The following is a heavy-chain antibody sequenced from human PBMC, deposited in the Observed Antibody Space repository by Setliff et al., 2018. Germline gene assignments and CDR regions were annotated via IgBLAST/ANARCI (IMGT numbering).Heavy chain of an antibody. V-gene: IGHV1-2*02. Sequence: WASVKVSCKASGYTFTSYGISWVRQAPGQGLEWMGCINPNSGDTTFAQKFQGRVTITRDTSISTAYMELSRLRSDDTAMYYCARDLIAVAATTAFDIWGQGTMVTVSS. CDR2: INPNSGDT. CDR3: ARDLIAVAATTAFDI. D-gene: IGHD6-19*01. J-gene: IGHJ3*02. CDR1: GYTFTSYG.